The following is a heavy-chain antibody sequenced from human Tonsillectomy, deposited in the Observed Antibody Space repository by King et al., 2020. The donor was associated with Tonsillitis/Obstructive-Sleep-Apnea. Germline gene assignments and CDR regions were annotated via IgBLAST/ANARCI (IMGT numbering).Heavy chain of an antibody. J-gene: IGHJ4*02. V-gene: IGHV4-34*01. D-gene: IGHD6-19*01. Sequence: VQLQQWGAELLKPSETLSLTCAVYGGSFSGDYWSWIRQPPGKGLEWIGEINRSGTTNYNPSLKSRVTMSVDTSKNQFSLNLSSVTAADTAVDYCAREPYSSGRVDRYFDYWGQGILVTVSS. CDR2: INRSGTT. CDR1: GGSFSGDY. CDR3: AREPYSSGRVDRYFDY.